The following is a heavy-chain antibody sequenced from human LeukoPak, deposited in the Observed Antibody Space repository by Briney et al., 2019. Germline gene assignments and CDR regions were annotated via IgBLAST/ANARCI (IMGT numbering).Heavy chain of an antibody. CDR1: GFTFSTYW. CDR2: ISSGSSYR. D-gene: IGHD5-12*01. CDR3: ARGRDIAATNYFDY. V-gene: IGHV3-21*01. J-gene: IGHJ4*02. Sequence: GGSLRLSCAASGFTFSTYWMTWVRQAPGKGLDWVSSISSGSSYRYYADSVKGRFTISRDNAENSLYLQMNSLSADDTAVYYCARGRDIAATNYFDYWGQGVLVTVSS.